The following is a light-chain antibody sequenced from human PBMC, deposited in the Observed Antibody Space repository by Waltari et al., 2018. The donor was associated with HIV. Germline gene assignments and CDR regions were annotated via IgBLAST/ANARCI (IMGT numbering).Light chain of an antibody. V-gene: IGLV1-51*01. CDR2: DNN. CDR1: TSNIGKNF. Sequence: QSVLTQPPSVSAAPGQKVTFSCSGSTSNIGKNFVSWYQQLPEAAPKLIIYDNNKRPAGVPDRCSGSKSATSATLAITGLQTGDEADYYCGTWDSSVSAGVFGGGTKLTVL. J-gene: IGLJ2*01. CDR3: GTWDSSVSAGV.